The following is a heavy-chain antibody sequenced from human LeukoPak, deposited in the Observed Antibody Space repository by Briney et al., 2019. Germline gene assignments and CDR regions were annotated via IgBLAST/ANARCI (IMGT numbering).Heavy chain of an antibody. D-gene: IGHD2-8*01. J-gene: IGHJ5*02. CDR3: AKGLVYLKEGWFDP. V-gene: IGHV3-21*04. CDR2: ISSSSSYI. Sequence: KPGGSLRLSCAASGFTFSSYSMNWVRQAPGKGLEWVSSISSSSSYIYYADSVKGRFTISRDNAKNSLYLQMNSLRAEDTAIYYCAKGLVYLKEGWFDPWGQGTLVTVSS. CDR1: GFTFSSYS.